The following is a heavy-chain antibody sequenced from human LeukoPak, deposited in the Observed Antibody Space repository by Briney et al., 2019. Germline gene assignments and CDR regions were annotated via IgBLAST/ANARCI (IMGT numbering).Heavy chain of an antibody. Sequence: SETLSLTCAVYGGSFRGYYWSWIRQPPGKGLEWIGEINHSGSTNYNPSLKSRVTISVDTSKNQFSLKLSSVTAADTAVYYCARGLRGGDTMIVVVIATLFDYWGQGTLVTVSS. J-gene: IGHJ4*02. CDR1: GGSFRGYY. CDR3: ARGLRGGDTMIVVVIATLFDY. D-gene: IGHD3-22*01. CDR2: INHSGST. V-gene: IGHV4-34*01.